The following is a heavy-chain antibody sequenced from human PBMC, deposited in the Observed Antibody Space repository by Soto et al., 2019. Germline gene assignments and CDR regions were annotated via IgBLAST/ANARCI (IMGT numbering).Heavy chain of an antibody. J-gene: IGHJ6*03. CDR1: GGSISSYY. Sequence: SETLSLTCTVSGGSISSYYWSWIRQPPGKGLEWIGYIYYSGSTNYNPSLKSRVTISVDTSKNQFSLKLSSVTAADTAVYYCARGIHTYYYYMDVWGKGTTVTVS. CDR3: ARGIHTYYYYMDV. V-gene: IGHV4-59*01. CDR2: IYYSGST.